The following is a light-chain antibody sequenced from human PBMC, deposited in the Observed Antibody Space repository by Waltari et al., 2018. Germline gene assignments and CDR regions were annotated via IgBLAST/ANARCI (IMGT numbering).Light chain of an antibody. CDR1: QDIDLH. J-gene: IGKJ4*01. Sequence: QMTQSPSSLSAAVGDRVVITCRASQDIDLHLAWYQQKPGKVPKALIYAASTLHSGVPSRFSGSGSGTYFTLTISSLQPEDFATYYCQKYNDVPQPFGGGTRVEI. CDR2: AAS. V-gene: IGKV1-27*01. CDR3: QKYNDVPQP.